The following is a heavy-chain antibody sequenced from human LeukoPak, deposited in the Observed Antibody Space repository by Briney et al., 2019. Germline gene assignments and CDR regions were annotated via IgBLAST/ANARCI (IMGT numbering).Heavy chain of an antibody. CDR1: GFTFNAFE. D-gene: IGHD1-26*01. J-gene: IGHJ4*02. CDR3: AREIVGATPYFDY. Sequence: GGSLRLSCAASGFTFNAFEMNWVRQAPGKGVEWGSCISTSSSIIYFADSVKGRFTISRDNAKNSLYLQMDSLRAEDTAVYYCAREIVGATPYFDYWGRGTLVTVSS. V-gene: IGHV3-48*03. CDR2: ISTSSSII.